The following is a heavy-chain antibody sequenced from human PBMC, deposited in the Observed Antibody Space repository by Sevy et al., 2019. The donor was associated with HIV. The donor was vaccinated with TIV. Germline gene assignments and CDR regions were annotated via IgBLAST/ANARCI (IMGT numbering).Heavy chain of an antibody. CDR1: GFTFGDHY. Sequence: GGSLRLSCVASGFTFGDHYMDWVRQAPGKGLEWVGRIRNKVRSYTTEYAAAGKGGFIVSRDDSKKSLYLQMNSLKTEDTAVYYCAAVGASRGYFDIWGRGTLVTVSS. J-gene: IGHJ2*01. CDR2: IRNKVRSYTT. D-gene: IGHD1-26*01. V-gene: IGHV3-72*01. CDR3: AAVGASRGYFDI.